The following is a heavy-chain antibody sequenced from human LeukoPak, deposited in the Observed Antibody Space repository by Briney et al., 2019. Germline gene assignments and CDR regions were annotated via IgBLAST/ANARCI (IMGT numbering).Heavy chain of an antibody. CDR3: ARVVSSSGGFDY. CDR1: GFTFISYW. CDR2: IKQDGSEK. V-gene: IGHV3-7*01. Sequence: GGSLRLSCAASGFTFISYWMSWVRQAPGKELEWVANIKQDGSEKYYVDSVKGRFTISRDNAKKSLYLQMNRLRAEDTAVYYCARVVSSSGGFDYWGQGTLVTVSS. D-gene: IGHD6-13*01. J-gene: IGHJ4*02.